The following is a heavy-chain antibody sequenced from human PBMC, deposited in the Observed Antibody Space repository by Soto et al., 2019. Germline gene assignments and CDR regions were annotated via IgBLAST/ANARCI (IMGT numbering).Heavy chain of an antibody. V-gene: IGHV4-34*01. CDR1: GGSFSGYY. CDR3: ARPRDCSGGSCYSGPQYFQH. J-gene: IGHJ1*01. Sequence: QVQLQQWGAGLLKPSETLSLTCAVYGGSFSGYYWSWIRQPPGKGLEWIGEINHSGSTNYNPSLKSRVTISVDTSKNQFSLKLSSVTAADTAVYYCARPRDCSGGSCYSGPQYFQHWGQGTLVTVSS. D-gene: IGHD2-15*01. CDR2: INHSGST.